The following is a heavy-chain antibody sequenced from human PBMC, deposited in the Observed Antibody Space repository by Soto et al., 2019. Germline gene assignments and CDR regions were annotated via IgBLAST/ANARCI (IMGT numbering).Heavy chain of an antibody. V-gene: IGHV1-2*02. CDR2: INPNSGGT. CDR1: GYTFTGYY. D-gene: IGHD6-13*01. J-gene: IGHJ6*02. Sequence: ASVKVSCKASGYTFTGYYMHWVRQAPGQGLEWMGWINPNSGGTNYAQKFQGRVTMARDTSISTAYMELSRLRSDDTAVYYCARSGYSSSWYRALTDYYYGMDVWGQGTTVTVSS. CDR3: ARSGYSSSWYRALTDYYYGMDV.